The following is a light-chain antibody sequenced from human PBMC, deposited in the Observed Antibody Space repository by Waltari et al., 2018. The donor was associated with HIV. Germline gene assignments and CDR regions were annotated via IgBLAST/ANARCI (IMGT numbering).Light chain of an antibody. Sequence: QSPLTQPASVSGSPGQSITISSTATNNDGGGYNYVSWYQQHPGKAPKLMIYDVSNRPSGFSNRFSGSKSGNTASLTISVLQAEDEADYYCSSYTSSSTRVFGGGTKLTVL. J-gene: IGLJ3*02. CDR2: DVS. V-gene: IGLV2-14*03. CDR1: NNDGGGYNY. CDR3: SSYTSSSTRV.